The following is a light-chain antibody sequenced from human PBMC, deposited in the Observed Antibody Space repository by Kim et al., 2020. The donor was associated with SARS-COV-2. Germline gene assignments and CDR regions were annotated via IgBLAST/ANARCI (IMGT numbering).Light chain of an antibody. V-gene: IGLV2-14*01. Sequence: QSVLTQPASVSGSPGQSITISCTGTSSDIGGYNYVSWYQQHPGKAPTLMIYDVTKRPSGVSNRFSGSKSGNTASLTISGLQAEDEADYYCSSYTSSITAVFGGGTKVTVL. J-gene: IGLJ2*01. CDR2: DVT. CDR3: SSYTSSITAV. CDR1: SSDIGGYNY.